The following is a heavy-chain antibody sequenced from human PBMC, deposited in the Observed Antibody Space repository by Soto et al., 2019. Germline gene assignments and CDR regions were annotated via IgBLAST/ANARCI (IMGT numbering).Heavy chain of an antibody. Sequence: SETLSLTCTVSGGSISSGGYYWSWIRQHPGKGLEWIGYIYYSGSTYYNPSLKSRVTISVDTSKNQFSLKLSSVTAADTAVYYCARVEAYYYDSSGYYSYYFDYWGQGTLVTVSS. J-gene: IGHJ4*02. CDR2: IYYSGST. CDR1: GGSISSGGYY. CDR3: ARVEAYYYDSSGYYSYYFDY. D-gene: IGHD3-22*01. V-gene: IGHV4-31*03.